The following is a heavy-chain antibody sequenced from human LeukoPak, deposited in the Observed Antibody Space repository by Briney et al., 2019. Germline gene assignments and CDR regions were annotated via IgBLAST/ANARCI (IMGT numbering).Heavy chain of an antibody. CDR2: ISGSGGST. Sequence: PGGSLRLSCAASGFTFSSYGMSWVRQAPGKGLEWVSAISGSGGSTYYADSVKGRFTISRDNSKNTLYLQMNSLRAEDTAVYYCAKDLGSGSYYKSPNWFDPWGQGTLVTVSS. J-gene: IGHJ5*02. CDR1: GFTFSSYG. D-gene: IGHD3-10*01. V-gene: IGHV3-23*01. CDR3: AKDLGSGSYYKSPNWFDP.